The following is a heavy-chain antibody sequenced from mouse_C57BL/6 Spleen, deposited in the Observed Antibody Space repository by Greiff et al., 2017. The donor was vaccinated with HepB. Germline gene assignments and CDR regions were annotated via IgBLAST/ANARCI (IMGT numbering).Heavy chain of an antibody. D-gene: IGHD1-2*01. J-gene: IGHJ2*01. V-gene: IGHV1-69*01. CDR3: ERSYGNYFDY. CDR2: IDPYDSYT. Sequence: VQLQQSGAELVMPGASVKLSCKASGYTFTSYWMHWVKQRTGQGLEWIGEIDPYDSYTNYNQKFKGKTTLTVDKSSNTAYMQLSSLTSEDSAVYYCERSYGNYFDYWGQGTTLTVSS. CDR1: GYTFTSYW.